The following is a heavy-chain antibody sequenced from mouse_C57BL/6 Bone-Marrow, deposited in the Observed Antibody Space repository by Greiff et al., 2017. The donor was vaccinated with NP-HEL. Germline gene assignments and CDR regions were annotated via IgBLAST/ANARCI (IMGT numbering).Heavy chain of an antibody. CDR3: VRHEATGYYAMDY. D-gene: IGHD3-2*02. CDR2: IRSKSNNYAT. CDR1: GFSFNTYA. V-gene: IGHV10-1*01. Sequence: DVMLVESGGGLVQPKGSLKLSCAASGFSFNTYAMNWVRQAPGKGLEWVARIRSKSNNYATYYADSVKDRFTISRDDSESMLYLQMNNLKTEDTAMYYCVRHEATGYYAMDYWGQGTSVTVSS. J-gene: IGHJ4*01.